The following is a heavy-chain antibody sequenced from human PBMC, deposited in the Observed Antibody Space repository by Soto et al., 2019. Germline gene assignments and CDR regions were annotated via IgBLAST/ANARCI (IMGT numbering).Heavy chain of an antibody. Sequence: QVELVQSGAEEKKPGASVKVSCKASGYTFTGYAMHWVRQAPGQRLEWMGWINAGNGNTKYSQKFQGRVTITRDTSASAAYMELSSLSSEDTAVYYCARAVAVPADFDYWGQGTLVTVS. CDR1: GYTFTGYA. CDR2: INAGNGNT. V-gene: IGHV1-3*05. D-gene: IGHD6-19*01. J-gene: IGHJ4*02. CDR3: ARAVAVPADFDY.